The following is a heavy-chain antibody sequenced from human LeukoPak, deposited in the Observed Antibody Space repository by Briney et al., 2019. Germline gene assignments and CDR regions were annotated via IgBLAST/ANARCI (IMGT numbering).Heavy chain of an antibody. Sequence: GGSLTLSCAASGFTFDYFAMNWVRQAPGKGLEWVSGINWSGTTPTYGGSVKGRFTISRDNAKNSLFLQMNSLRGEDTALYYCATSGRQGSGSYFRFWGQGTLVTVSS. D-gene: IGHD1-26*01. CDR3: ATSGRQGSGSYFRF. CDR1: GFTFDYFA. J-gene: IGHJ4*02. CDR2: INWSGTTP. V-gene: IGHV3-20*04.